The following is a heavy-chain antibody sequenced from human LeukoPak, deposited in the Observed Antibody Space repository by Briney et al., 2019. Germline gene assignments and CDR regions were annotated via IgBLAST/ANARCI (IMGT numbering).Heavy chain of an antibody. CDR2: INPNSGGT. CDR1: GYTFTGYY. Sequence: GASVKVSCKASGYTFTGYYMHWVRQAPGQGLEWMGRINPNSGGTNYAQKFQGRVTMTRDTSISTAYMELSRLRSDDTAVYYCAREIHSSGPFDYWGQGTLVTVSS. J-gene: IGHJ4*02. CDR3: AREIHSSGPFDY. V-gene: IGHV1-2*06. D-gene: IGHD6-19*01.